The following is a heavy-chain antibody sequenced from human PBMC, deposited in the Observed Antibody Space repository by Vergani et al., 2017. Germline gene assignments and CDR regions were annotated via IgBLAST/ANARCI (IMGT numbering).Heavy chain of an antibody. CDR3: ARGPPKVRAPPYWFDP. V-gene: IGHV3-21*01. J-gene: IGHJ5*02. CDR2: ISSSSSYI. CDR1: GFTFSSYS. D-gene: IGHD1-14*01. Sequence: EVQLVESGGGLVKPGGSLRLSCAASGFTFSSYSMNWVRQAPGKGLEWVSSISSSSSYIYYADSVKGRFTISSDNAKNSLYLQMNSLRAEDTAVYYCARGPPKVRAPPYWFDPWGQGTLVTVSS.